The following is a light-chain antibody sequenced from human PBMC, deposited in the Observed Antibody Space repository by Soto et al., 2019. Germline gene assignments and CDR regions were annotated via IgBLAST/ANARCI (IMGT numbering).Light chain of an antibody. J-gene: IGKJ4*01. V-gene: IGKV1D-12*01. CDR1: QTISTW. Sequence: DIKMTQSPSSVSASVGDRVTITCRASQTISTWLAWYQQRPGKAPKLLIYAASSLQSGVPSRFSGSGSGTDLTLSISGLQAEDFAAYYCQQADSFPLTFGGGTKVEIK. CDR3: QQADSFPLT. CDR2: AAS.